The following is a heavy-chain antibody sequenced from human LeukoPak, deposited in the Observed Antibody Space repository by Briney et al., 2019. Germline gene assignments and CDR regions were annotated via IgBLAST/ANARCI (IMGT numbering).Heavy chain of an antibody. D-gene: IGHD6-6*01. V-gene: IGHV3-21*01. CDR3: ASSASTYSSSSVGAFDI. Sequence: GGSLRLSCAASGFTFSSYSMNWVRQAPGKGLEWVSSISSSSSYIYYADSVKGRFTISRDNAKNSLYLQMNSLRAEDTAVYYCASSASTYSSSSVGAFDIWGQGTMVTVSS. J-gene: IGHJ3*02. CDR1: GFTFSSYS. CDR2: ISSSSSYI.